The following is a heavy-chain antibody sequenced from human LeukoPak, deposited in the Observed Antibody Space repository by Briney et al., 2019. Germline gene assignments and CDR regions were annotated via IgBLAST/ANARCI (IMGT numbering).Heavy chain of an antibody. J-gene: IGHJ3*02. CDR2: ISSSGNTI. D-gene: IGHD6-6*01. CDR3: ARGPSIAARYDAFDI. V-gene: IGHV3-48*03. Sequence: GGSLRLSCAVSGFTVSSNYMNWVRQAPGKGLEWVSYISSSGNTISYADSVKGRFTISRDNAKNSLYLQVISLRAEDTAVYYCARGPSIAARYDAFDIWGQGTMVTVSS. CDR1: GFTVSSNY.